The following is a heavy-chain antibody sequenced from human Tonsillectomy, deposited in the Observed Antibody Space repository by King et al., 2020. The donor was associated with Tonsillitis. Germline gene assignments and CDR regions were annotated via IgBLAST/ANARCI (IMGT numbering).Heavy chain of an antibody. CDR2: MNPNSGNT. CDR1: GYTFTSYD. V-gene: IGHV1-8*02. D-gene: IGHD6-19*01. J-gene: IGHJ2*01. CDR3: ASCYSSGWYGRRYWYFDL. Sequence: QLVQSGAEVKKPGAAVKVSCKDSGYTFTSYDINWVRPATGQGLERMGWMNPNSGNTGYAQKFQGRDTMTRNTTISTAYMEMSSLRYGDPAVYYCASCYSSGWYGRRYWYFDLWGRGTLVTVSS.